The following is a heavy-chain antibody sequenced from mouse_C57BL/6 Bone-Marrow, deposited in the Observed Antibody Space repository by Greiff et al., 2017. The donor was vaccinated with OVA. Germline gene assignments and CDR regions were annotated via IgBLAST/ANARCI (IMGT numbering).Heavy chain of an antibody. V-gene: IGHV1-5*01. CDR3: TRHYYGSSPDYFDY. Sequence: VQLQQSGTVLARPGASVKMSCKTSGYTFTSYWMHWVKQRPGQGLEWIGAIYPGNSDTSYNQKFKGKAKLTAVTSASTAYMELSSLTNEDSAVYYCTRHYYGSSPDYFDYWGQGTTLTVSS. J-gene: IGHJ2*01. D-gene: IGHD1-1*01. CDR1: GYTFTSYW. CDR2: IYPGNSDT.